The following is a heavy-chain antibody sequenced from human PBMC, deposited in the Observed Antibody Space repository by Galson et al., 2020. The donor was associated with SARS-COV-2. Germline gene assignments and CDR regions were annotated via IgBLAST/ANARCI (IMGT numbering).Heavy chain of an antibody. J-gene: IGHJ4*02. CDR1: IGSMTSHY. D-gene: IGHD1-26*01. CDR3: AKLAEGRRSSEDY. CDR2: ISYDGTT. V-gene: IGHV4-59*08. Sequence: METSETLSLTCAVSIGSMTSHYWSWIRQAPGKGLEWIGYISYDGTTTYNPSLQSRVTISIDTSKNQFSLRLTSVTAADTALCYCAKLAEGRRSSEDYWGQGTRVTVSS.